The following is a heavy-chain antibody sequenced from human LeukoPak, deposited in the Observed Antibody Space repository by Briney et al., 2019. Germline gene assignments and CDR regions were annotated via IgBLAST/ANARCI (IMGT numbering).Heavy chain of an antibody. CDR2: IIPIFGTA. CDR1: GGTFSSYA. Sequence: GASVKVSCKASGGTFSSYAISWVRQAPGQGLEWMGGIIPIFGTANYAQKFQGRVTITADESTSTAYMEPSSLRSEDTAVYYCARDGGYYGSGSAYYFDYWGQGTLVTVSS. D-gene: IGHD3-10*01. J-gene: IGHJ4*02. V-gene: IGHV1-69*13. CDR3: ARDGGYYGSGSAYYFDY.